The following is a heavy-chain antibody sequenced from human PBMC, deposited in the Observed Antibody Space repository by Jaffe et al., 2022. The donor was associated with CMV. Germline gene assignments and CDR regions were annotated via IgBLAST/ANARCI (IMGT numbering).Heavy chain of an antibody. D-gene: IGHD3-10*01. V-gene: IGHV1-18*01. Sequence: QVQLVQSGAEVKKPGASVKVSCKASGYTFVTYGISWVRQAPGQGLEWMGWISAYNGNTNYVQKLQGRVTLTTETSTSTAYMELRSLRYDDTAVYYCARDRIGSGSYYLIDYWGQGTLVTVSS. CDR3: ARDRIGSGSYYLIDY. CDR1: GYTFVTYG. J-gene: IGHJ4*02. CDR2: ISAYNGNT.